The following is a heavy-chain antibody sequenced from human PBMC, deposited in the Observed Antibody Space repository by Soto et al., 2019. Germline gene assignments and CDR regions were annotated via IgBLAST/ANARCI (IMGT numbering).Heavy chain of an antibody. Sequence: QLQLQESGPGLVKPSETLSLTCTVSGGSISSSSYYWGWIRQPPGKGLEWIGSIYYSGSTYYNPSLKSRVTISVDTSKNQFSLKLSSVTAADTAVYYCASPGTVTTPEYYFDYWGQGTLVTVSS. J-gene: IGHJ4*02. V-gene: IGHV4-39*01. CDR1: GGSISSSSYY. CDR2: IYYSGST. CDR3: ASPGTVTTPEYYFDY. D-gene: IGHD4-4*01.